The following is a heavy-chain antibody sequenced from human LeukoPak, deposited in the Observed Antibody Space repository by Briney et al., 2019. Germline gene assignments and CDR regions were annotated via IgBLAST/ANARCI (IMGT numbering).Heavy chain of an antibody. CDR3: ARALNGYFYAFDS. Sequence: SETLSLTCTVSGGSISSYYWSWIRQPPGKGLEWIGYIYYSGSTNYNPSLKSRVTISVDTSKNQFSLKLSSVTAADTAVYYCARALNGYFYAFDSWGQGTLSPSPQ. CDR1: GGSISSYY. V-gene: IGHV4-59*01. CDR2: IYYSGST. J-gene: IGHJ4*02. D-gene: IGHD2/OR15-2a*01.